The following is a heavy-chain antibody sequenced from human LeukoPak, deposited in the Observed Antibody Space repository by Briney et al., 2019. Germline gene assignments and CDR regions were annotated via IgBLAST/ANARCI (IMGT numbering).Heavy chain of an antibody. CDR3: AKVYSSSSRDSFDV. V-gene: IGHV4-34*01. D-gene: IGHD6-6*01. Sequence: SETLSLTCAVYGASFSGYYWSWIRQTPGKGLEWIGEINHSGSISYNPSLKSRITISVDTCKSQFSLALRSVNAADTAVYYCAKVYSSSSRDSFDVWGQGTMVTVSS. CDR2: INHSGSI. J-gene: IGHJ3*01. CDR1: GASFSGYY.